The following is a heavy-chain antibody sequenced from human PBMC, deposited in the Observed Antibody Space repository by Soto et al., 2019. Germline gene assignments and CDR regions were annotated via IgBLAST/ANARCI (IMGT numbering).Heavy chain of an antibody. D-gene: IGHD5-18*01. CDR2: ITIRTGNI. CDR3: VRDRDLDRDMVHSDL. Sequence: LFCRASGISSTGHQEYRDRQPPSKAVVCFAYITIRTGNIVYADSVRGRFTISADNAENSVFLQMNSLRDEDTAVYFCVRDRDLDRDMVHSDLWGQGTLV. J-gene: IGHJ4*01. V-gene: IGHV3-48*02. CDR1: GISSTGHQ.